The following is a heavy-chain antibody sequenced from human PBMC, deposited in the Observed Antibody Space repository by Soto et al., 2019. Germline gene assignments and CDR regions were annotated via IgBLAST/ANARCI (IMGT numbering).Heavy chain of an antibody. J-gene: IGHJ6*02. CDR1: GFTFSSYS. Sequence: PGGSLRLSCAASGFTFSSYSMNWVRQAPGKGLEWVSSISSSSSYIYYADSVKGRFTISRDNAKNSLYLQMNSLRAEDTAVYYCARVGPLRYFDWLHYYYYYRMDVRGQGTTVTVSS. D-gene: IGHD3-9*01. CDR2: ISSSSSYI. V-gene: IGHV3-21*01. CDR3: ARVGPLRYFDWLHYYYYYRMDV.